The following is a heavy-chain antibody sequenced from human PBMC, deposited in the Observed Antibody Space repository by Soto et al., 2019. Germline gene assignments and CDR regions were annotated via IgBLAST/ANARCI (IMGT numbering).Heavy chain of an antibody. D-gene: IGHD6-13*01. CDR2: ISAYKGNT. V-gene: IGHV1-18*01. J-gene: IGHJ4*02. CDR1: GYTFTSYG. Sequence: ASVKVACKRSGYTFTSYGIRWLRKATGQGLEWRGWISAYKGNTNYAQKLQGRVTMTTDTSTSTAYMELRSLRSDDTAVYYCARDGNGRQLALFIDYWGQGTLVTVSS. CDR3: ARDGNGRQLALFIDY.